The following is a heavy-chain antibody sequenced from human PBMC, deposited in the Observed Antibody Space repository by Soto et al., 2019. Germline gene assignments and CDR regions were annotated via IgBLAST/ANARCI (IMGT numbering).Heavy chain of an antibody. CDR1: GFTFSSYG. CDR2: IWYDGSNK. CDR3: ARDRTYSGYDLPPLFDY. Sequence: PGGSLRLSCAASGFTFSSYGMRWVRQAPGKGLEWVAVIWYDGSNKYYADSVKGRFTISRDNSKNTLYLQMNSLRAEDTAVYYCARDRTYSGYDLPPLFDYWGQGTLVTVSS. J-gene: IGHJ4*02. D-gene: IGHD5-12*01. V-gene: IGHV3-33*01.